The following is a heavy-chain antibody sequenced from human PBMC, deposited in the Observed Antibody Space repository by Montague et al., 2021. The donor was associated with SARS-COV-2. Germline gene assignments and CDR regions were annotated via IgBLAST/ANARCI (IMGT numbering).Heavy chain of an antibody. J-gene: IGHJ4*02. V-gene: IGHV4-39*07. CDR2: IYYNGSX. CDR1: GGSISSSSYY. Sequence: ETLSLTCTVSGGSISSSSYYWDWIRQPPGKGLEWIGSIYYNGSXYYNPSLKSRVTISVDTSKNQFSLKLSSVTAADTAVYYCAREGGWLSRGSYYFDYWGQGTLVTVSS. CDR3: AREGGWLSRGSYYFDY. D-gene: IGHD3-22*01.